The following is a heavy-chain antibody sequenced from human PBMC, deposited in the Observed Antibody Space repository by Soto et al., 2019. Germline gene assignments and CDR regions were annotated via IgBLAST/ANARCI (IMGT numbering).Heavy chain of an antibody. CDR3: ATVKWFGNYNWFDP. CDR2: FDPEDGET. CDR1: GYTLTELS. D-gene: IGHD3-10*01. J-gene: IGHJ5*02. Sequence: ASVKVSCKVSGYTLTELSMHWVRQAPGKGLEWMGGFDPEDGETIYAQKFQGRVTMTEDTSTDTAYMELSSLRSEDTAVYYCATVKWFGNYNWFDPWGQGTLVTVSS. V-gene: IGHV1-24*01.